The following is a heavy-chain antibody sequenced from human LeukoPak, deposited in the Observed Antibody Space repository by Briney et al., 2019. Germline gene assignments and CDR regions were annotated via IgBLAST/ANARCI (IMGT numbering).Heavy chain of an antibody. CDR3: ARGTVEAGYSSSWSSNYFDY. CDR2: INWNGGST. V-gene: IGHV3-20*04. CDR1: GFTFDDYG. Sequence: GGSLRLSCAASGFTFDDYGMSWVRHAPGKGLEWVFGINWNGGSTVYADSVKGRFTISRDNAKNSLYLQMNSLRAEDTALYYCARGTVEAGYSSSWSSNYFDYWGQGTLVTVSS. J-gene: IGHJ4*02. D-gene: IGHD6-13*01.